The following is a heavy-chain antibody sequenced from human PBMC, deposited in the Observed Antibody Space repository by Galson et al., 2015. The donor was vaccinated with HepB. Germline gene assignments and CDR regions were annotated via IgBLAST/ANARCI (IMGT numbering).Heavy chain of an antibody. V-gene: IGHV1-69*13. D-gene: IGHD1-26*01. J-gene: IGHJ4*02. CDR1: GGTFSSYA. CDR3: ARDLGGSYYFDY. Sequence: SVKVSCKASGGTFSSYAISWVRQAPGQGLEWMGGIIPIFGTANYAQKFQGRVTITADESTSTAYMELSSLRSEDTAVYYCARDLGGSYYFDYWGQGTLVTVSS. CDR2: IIPIFGTA.